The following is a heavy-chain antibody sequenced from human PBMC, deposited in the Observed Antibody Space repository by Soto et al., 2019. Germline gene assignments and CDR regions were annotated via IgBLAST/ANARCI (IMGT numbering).Heavy chain of an antibody. V-gene: IGHV4-59*12. CDR2: IHYSGST. D-gene: IGHD2-15*01. J-gene: IGHJ4*02. CDR3: ARVRGHCSGGTCYAAN. Sequence: SETLSLTCTVSGGSISSYYWSWIRQPPGKGLEWIGYIHYSGSTNYNPSLKSRGTFSVDTSKNQLSLRLSSVTAADTAVYYCARVRGHCSGGTCYAANWGQGTLVTVSS. CDR1: GGSISSYY.